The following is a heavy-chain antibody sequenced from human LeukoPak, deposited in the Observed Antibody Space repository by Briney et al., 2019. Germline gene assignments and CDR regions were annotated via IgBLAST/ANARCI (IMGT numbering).Heavy chain of an antibody. Sequence: GGSLRLSCAASGFTFSSYSMNWVRQAPGKGLEWVSYISSSSSTIYYADSVKGRFTISRDNAKNSLYLQMNSLRAEDTALYYCARGGAHCSGGSCYSENYYMDVWGKGTTVTVSS. J-gene: IGHJ6*03. CDR2: ISSSSSTI. CDR3: ARGGAHCSGGSCYSENYYMDV. V-gene: IGHV3-48*01. CDR1: GFTFSSYS. D-gene: IGHD2-15*01.